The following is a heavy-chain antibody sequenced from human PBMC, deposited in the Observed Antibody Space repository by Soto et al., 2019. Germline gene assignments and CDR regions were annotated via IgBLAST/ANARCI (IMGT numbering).Heavy chain of an antibody. CDR1: GFIFSSYG. D-gene: IGHD3-3*01. J-gene: IGHJ4*02. V-gene: IGHV3-30*18. CDR3: AKPQEWLSAMVNGDLDH. CDR2: ISYESYNK. Sequence: QVQLVESGGGVVQPGKSLRLSCAASGFIFSSYGMHWVRQAAGKGLEWVAAISYESYNKFYADSVKGRVTISRDNYKNMVYLEINSLRPEDTAVYFCAKPQEWLSAMVNGDLDHWGQGTLVTVSS.